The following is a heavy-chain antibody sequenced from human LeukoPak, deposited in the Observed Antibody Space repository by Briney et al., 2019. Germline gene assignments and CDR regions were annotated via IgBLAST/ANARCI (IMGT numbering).Heavy chain of an antibody. D-gene: IGHD2-15*01. Sequence: GGSLRLACAASGSTVSSNYVSWVRQARGKGLEWVSVIYSGGSTYYADPVKGRFTISRDNSKNTLYLQMNSLRAEDTAVYYCARVVVAATPWFDPWGQGTLVTVSS. CDR2: IYSGGST. V-gene: IGHV3-53*01. CDR3: ARVVVAATPWFDP. J-gene: IGHJ5*02. CDR1: GSTVSSNY.